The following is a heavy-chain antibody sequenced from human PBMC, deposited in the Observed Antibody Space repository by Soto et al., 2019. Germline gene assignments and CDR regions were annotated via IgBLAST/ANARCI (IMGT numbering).Heavy chain of an antibody. D-gene: IGHD2-21*01. Sequence: GGSLRLSCAASGFTFDDYAMHWVRQAPGKGLEWVSLISWDGGSTYYADSVKGRFTISRDNSKNSLYLQMNSLRAEDTALYYCVKDSDGYNRDYYVMDFWGQGTTVTVSS. CDR3: VKDSDGYNRDYYVMDF. V-gene: IGHV3-43D*03. CDR2: ISWDGGST. J-gene: IGHJ6*02. CDR1: GFTFDDYA.